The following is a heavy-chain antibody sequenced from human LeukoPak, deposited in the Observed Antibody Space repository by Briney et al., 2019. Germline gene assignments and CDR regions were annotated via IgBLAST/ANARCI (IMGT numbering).Heavy chain of an antibody. J-gene: IGHJ4*02. D-gene: IGHD6-19*01. CDR1: GGSISSSSYY. CDR2: IYYSGST. Sequence: SETQSLTCTVSGGSISSSSYYWGWIRQPPGKGLEWIGSIYYSGSTYYNPSLKSRVTISVDTSKNQFSLKLSSVTAADTAVYYCARVVRAVAGDYWGQGTLVTVSS. V-gene: IGHV4-39*07. CDR3: ARVVRAVAGDY.